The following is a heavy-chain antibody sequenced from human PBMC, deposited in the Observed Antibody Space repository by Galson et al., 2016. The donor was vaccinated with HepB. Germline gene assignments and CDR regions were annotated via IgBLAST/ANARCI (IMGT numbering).Heavy chain of an antibody. D-gene: IGHD3-16*01. CDR1: GFTLSTYA. CDR2: IRGNGGST. J-gene: IGHJ4*02. V-gene: IGHV3-23*01. Sequence: SLRLSCAASGFTLSTYAMSWVRQAPGKGLEWVSTIRGNGGSTSYADSVKGRFTISRDSSKNTVYLQMNSLRAGDTAVYYCAKGGMLIPRFDYWGQGTLVTFSS. CDR3: AKGGMLIPRFDY.